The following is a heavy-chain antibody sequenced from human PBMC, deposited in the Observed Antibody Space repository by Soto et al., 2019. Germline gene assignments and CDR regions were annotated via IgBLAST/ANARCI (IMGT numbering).Heavy chain of an antibody. V-gene: IGHV4-30-4*01. CDR1: GGSISSGDYY. D-gene: IGHD5-12*01. CDR3: ARWLGYGPHFDY. J-gene: IGHJ4*02. Sequence: QVQLQESGPGLVKPSQTLSLTCTVSGGSISSGDYYWSWIRQPPGKGLEWIGYIYYSGSTYYNPSRKSRFTISVDTSKNQFSLKLSSVTAADTAVYYCARWLGYGPHFDYWGQGTLVTVSS. CDR2: IYYSGST.